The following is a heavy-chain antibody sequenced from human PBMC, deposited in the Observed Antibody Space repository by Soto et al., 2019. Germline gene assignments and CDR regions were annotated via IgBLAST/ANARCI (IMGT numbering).Heavy chain of an antibody. V-gene: IGHV1-69*01. CDR3: ASPLKWSGYYIAFDY. J-gene: IGHJ4*02. CDR2: IIPIFDTI. D-gene: IGHD3-3*01. CDR1: GATFSSFA. Sequence: QVQLLQSGAEVKKPGSSVKVSCKASGATFSSFAFSWVRQAPGQGLEWMGVIIPIFDTISYAQKFQCRVTITADESTRTAYMELNSLPSDDTAVYYCASPLKWSGYYIAFDYWGQGTLVIVSS.